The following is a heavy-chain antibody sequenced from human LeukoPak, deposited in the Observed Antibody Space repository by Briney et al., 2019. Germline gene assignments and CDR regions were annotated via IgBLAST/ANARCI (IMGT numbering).Heavy chain of an antibody. V-gene: IGHV4-4*02. CDR1: GGSISSSNW. J-gene: IGHJ4*02. CDR2: IYHSGST. D-gene: IGHD3-22*01. CDR3: ARSPRPQRWTMIVVVTTYFDY. Sequence: PSGTLSLTCAVSGGSISSSNWWSWVRQPPGKGLEWIGEIYHSGSTKYNPSLKSRVTISVDKSKNQFSLNLSSVTAADTAVYYCARSPRPQRWTMIVVVTTYFDYWGQGTLVTVSS.